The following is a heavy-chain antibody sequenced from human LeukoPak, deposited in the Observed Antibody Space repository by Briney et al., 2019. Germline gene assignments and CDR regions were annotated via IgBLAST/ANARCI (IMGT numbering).Heavy chain of an antibody. J-gene: IGHJ5*02. Sequence: VASVEVSCKASGYTFTSYGISWVRQAPGQGLEWMGWISAYNGNTNYAQRLQGRVTMTTDTSTSTAYMELRSLRSDDTAVYYCARDRYWNPYVLRFLEWPTWGQGTLVTVSS. CDR3: ARDRYWNPYVLRFLEWPT. CDR1: GYTFTSYG. D-gene: IGHD3-3*01. V-gene: IGHV1-18*01. CDR2: ISAYNGNT.